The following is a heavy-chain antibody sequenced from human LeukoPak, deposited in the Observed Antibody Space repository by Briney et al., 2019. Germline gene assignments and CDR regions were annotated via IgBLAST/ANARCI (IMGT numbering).Heavy chain of an antibody. CDR1: GFTFSSYW. Sequence: GGSLRLSCAAPGFTFSSYWMNWARQAPGKGLEWVASINQNGNVNYYVDSVKGRFTISRDNAKNSLYLQMSNLRAEDTAVYFCARGGGLDVWGQGATVTVSS. CDR3: ARGGGLDV. CDR2: INQNGNVN. J-gene: IGHJ6*02. V-gene: IGHV3-7*03. D-gene: IGHD3-16*01.